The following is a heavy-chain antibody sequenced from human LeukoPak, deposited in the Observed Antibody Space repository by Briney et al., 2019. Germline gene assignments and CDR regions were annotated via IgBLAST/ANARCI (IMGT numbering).Heavy chain of an antibody. Sequence: GGSLRLSCAASGFTFSSYGMSWVRQAPGKGLEWVSVIYSCGSTYYADSVKGRFTISRDNSKNTLYLQMNSLRAEDTAVYYCARVGGAPMGSFDYWGQGTLVTVSS. J-gene: IGHJ4*02. CDR1: GFTFSSYG. CDR2: IYSCGST. D-gene: IGHD1-26*01. CDR3: ARVGGAPMGSFDY. V-gene: IGHV3-66*01.